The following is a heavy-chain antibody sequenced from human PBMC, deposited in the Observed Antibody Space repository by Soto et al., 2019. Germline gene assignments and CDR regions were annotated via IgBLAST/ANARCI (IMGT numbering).Heavy chain of an antibody. CDR1: GFTFSSYG. J-gene: IGHJ3*02. CDR3: ARDTVPAATETDAFDI. Sequence: GGSLRLSCAASGFTFSSYGMHWVRQAPGKGLEWVAVIWYDGSNKYYADSVKGRFTISRDNSKNTLYLQMNSLRAEDTAVYYSARDTVPAATETDAFDIWGQGTMVTVSS. CDR2: IWYDGSNK. D-gene: IGHD2-2*01. V-gene: IGHV3-33*01.